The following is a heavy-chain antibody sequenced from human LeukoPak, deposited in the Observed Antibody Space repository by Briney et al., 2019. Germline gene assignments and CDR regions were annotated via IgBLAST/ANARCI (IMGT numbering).Heavy chain of an antibody. CDR2: IYSGGST. J-gene: IGHJ5*02. D-gene: IGHD3-10*01. V-gene: IGHV3-53*01. Sequence: GGSLRLSCAASGFTVSSNYMSWVRQAPGKGLEWVSVIYSGGSTYYADSVKGRFTISRDNSKNTLYLQMNSLRAEDTAVYYCARDLNHYGESDPWGQGTLVTVSS. CDR3: ARDLNHYGESDP. CDR1: GFTVSSNY.